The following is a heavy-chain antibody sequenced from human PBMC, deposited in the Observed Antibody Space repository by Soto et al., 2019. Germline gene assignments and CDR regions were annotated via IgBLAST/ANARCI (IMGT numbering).Heavy chain of an antibody. CDR3: ARDRIGYYGSGSYYRYFDY. CDR2: IYSGGST. Sequence: GGSLRLSCAASGFTVSSNYMSWVRQAPGKGLEWVSVIYSGGSTYYADSVKGRFTISRDNSKNTLYLQMNSLRAEDTAVYYCARDRIGYYGSGSYYRYFDYWGQGTLVTVSS. J-gene: IGHJ4*02. V-gene: IGHV3-53*01. D-gene: IGHD3-10*01. CDR1: GFTVSSNY.